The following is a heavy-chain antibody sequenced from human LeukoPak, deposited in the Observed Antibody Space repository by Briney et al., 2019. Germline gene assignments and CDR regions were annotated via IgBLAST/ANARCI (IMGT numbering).Heavy chain of an antibody. Sequence: PETLSLTCTVSGGSISSSSYYWGWIRQPPGKGLEWIGSIYYSGSTYYNPSLKSRVTISVDTSKNQFSLKLSSVTAADTAVYYCARRIAARTFDYWGQGTLVTVSS. D-gene: IGHD6-6*01. CDR1: GGSISSSSYY. V-gene: IGHV4-39*01. CDR3: ARRIAARTFDY. J-gene: IGHJ4*02. CDR2: IYYSGST.